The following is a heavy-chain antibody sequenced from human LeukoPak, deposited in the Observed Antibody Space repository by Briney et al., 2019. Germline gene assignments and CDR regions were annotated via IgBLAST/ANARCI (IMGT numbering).Heavy chain of an antibody. CDR2: IYYSGST. Sequence: SETVSLTCTVSGGSISSGGYYWSWIRQHPGKGLEWIGYIYYSGSTYYNPSLKSRVTISVDTSKNQFSLKLSSVTAADTAVYYCARGYDILTGYSNFDYWGQGTLVTVSS. CDR3: ARGYDILTGYSNFDY. V-gene: IGHV4-31*03. J-gene: IGHJ4*02. D-gene: IGHD3-9*01. CDR1: GGSISSGGYY.